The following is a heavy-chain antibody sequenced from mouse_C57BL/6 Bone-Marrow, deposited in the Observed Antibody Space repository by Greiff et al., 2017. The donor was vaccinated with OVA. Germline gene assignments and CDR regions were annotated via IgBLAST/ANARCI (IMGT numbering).Heavy chain of an antibody. V-gene: IGHV3-8*01. Sequence: EVKLLESGPGLAKPSQTLSLTCSVTGYSITSDYWNWIRKFPGNKLEYMGYISYSGSTYYNPSLKSRISITRDTSKNQYYLQLNSVTTEDTATYYCARKAFYDYDGDYFDYWGQGTTLTVSS. CDR3: ARKAFYDYDGDYFDY. CDR1: GYSITSDY. J-gene: IGHJ2*01. D-gene: IGHD2-4*01. CDR2: ISYSGST.